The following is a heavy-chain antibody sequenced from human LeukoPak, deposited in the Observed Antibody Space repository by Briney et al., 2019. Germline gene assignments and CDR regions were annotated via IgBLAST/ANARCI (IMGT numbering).Heavy chain of an antibody. Sequence: GRSLRLSCAASGFTFSSYGMHWVRQAPGKGLEWVAVISYDGSNKYYADSVKGRFTISRDNSKNTLYLQMNSLRAEDTAVYYCAKDVRYCSGGSCSFDAFNIWGQGTMVTVSS. V-gene: IGHV3-30*18. D-gene: IGHD2-15*01. CDR2: ISYDGSNK. CDR3: AKDVRYCSGGSCSFDAFNI. CDR1: GFTFSSYG. J-gene: IGHJ3*02.